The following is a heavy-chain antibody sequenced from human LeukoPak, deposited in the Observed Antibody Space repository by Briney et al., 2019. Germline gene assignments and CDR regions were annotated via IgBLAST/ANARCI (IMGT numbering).Heavy chain of an antibody. J-gene: IGHJ3*02. Sequence: GASVKVSCKASGYTFTGYYMHWVRQAPGQGLEWMGWINPNSGGTNYAQKFQGRVTMTRDTSISTAYMELSSLRSDDTAVYYCARTYCGGDCYLNDAFDIWGRGTLLTVSS. D-gene: IGHD2-21*01. V-gene: IGHV1-2*02. CDR2: INPNSGGT. CDR1: GYTFTGYY. CDR3: ARTYCGGDCYLNDAFDI.